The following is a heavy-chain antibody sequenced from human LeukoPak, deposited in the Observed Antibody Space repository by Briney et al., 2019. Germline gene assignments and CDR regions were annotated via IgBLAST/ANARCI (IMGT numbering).Heavy chain of an antibody. CDR2: ISFDGSNK. J-gene: IGHJ5*02. CDR1: GFTFSSYA. V-gene: IGHV3-30*04. CDR3: ARGPGAYYYGSGNSFDP. Sequence: GRSLRLSCAASGFTFSSYAIHWVRQAPGKGLEWVALISFDGSNKYYADSVKGRFTISRDNSKNTLYLQMNSLRAEETAVYYCARGPGAYYYGSGNSFDPWGQGTLVTVSS. D-gene: IGHD3-10*01.